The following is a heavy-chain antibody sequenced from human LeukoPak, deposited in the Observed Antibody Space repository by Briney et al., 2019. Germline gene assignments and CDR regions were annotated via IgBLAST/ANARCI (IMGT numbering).Heavy chain of an antibody. J-gene: IGHJ3*02. Sequence: SQTLSLTCTVSGGSISSGSYYWSWIRQPAGKGREWIGRIYTSGSTNYNPSLKSRVTISVDTSKNQFSLKLSSVTAADTAVYYCARSPALRLRNDAFDIWGQGTMVSVSS. CDR3: ARSPALRLRNDAFDI. V-gene: IGHV4-61*02. D-gene: IGHD2-2*01. CDR2: IYTSGST. CDR1: GGSISSGSYY.